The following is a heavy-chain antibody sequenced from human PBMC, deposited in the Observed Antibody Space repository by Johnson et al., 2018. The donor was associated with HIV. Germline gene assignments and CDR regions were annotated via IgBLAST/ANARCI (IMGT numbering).Heavy chain of an antibody. CDR1: EFAFSSYD. CDR3: ARRINYDSSGVYLGDAFDI. Sequence: VQLVESGGGLVQPGGSLRLPCAASEFAFSSYDMHWVRQAPGKGLEWVSSIGTAGDTYYSGSVKGRFTISRENAKNSLYLQMNSLRAGDTAVYYCARRINYDSSGVYLGDAFDIWGQGTMVTVSS. D-gene: IGHD3-22*01. CDR2: IGTAGDT. J-gene: IGHJ3*02. V-gene: IGHV3-13*01.